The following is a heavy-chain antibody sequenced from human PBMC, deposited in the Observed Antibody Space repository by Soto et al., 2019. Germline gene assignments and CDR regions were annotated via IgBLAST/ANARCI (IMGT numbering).Heavy chain of an antibody. Sequence: QVQLVQSGAEVKKPGSSVKVSCKASGGTFSNYPISWVRQAPGQGLEWMGGIIPIFGTVNYAQKFQGRVTITADESPSTAYTELSSLRSEDTAVYYCARGNHRWLQLWYFDLWGRGTLVTVSS. CDR3: ARGNHRWLQLWYFDL. V-gene: IGHV1-69*12. D-gene: IGHD5-12*01. CDR1: GGTFSNYP. J-gene: IGHJ2*01. CDR2: IIPIFGTV.